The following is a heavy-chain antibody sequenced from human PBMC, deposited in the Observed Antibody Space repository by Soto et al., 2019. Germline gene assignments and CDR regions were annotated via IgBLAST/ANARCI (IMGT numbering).Heavy chain of an antibody. CDR2: IYYSGST. Sequence: SETLSLTCTVSGDSIRSSSYWGWIRQPPGKGLEWIGSIYYSGSTYYNPSLKSRVTISVDTSKNQFSLKLSSVTAADTAVYYCARSFPLGYCSSTSCYGVWFDPWGQGTLVTVSS. CDR3: ARSFPLGYCSSTSCYGVWFDP. J-gene: IGHJ5*02. D-gene: IGHD2-2*01. CDR1: GDSIRSSSY. V-gene: IGHV4-39*01.